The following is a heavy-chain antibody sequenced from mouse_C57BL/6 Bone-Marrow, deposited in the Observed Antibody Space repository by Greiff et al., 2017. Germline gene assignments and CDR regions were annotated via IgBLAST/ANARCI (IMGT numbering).Heavy chain of an antibody. D-gene: IGHD1-1*01. CDR1: GYTFTSSW. Sequence: QVQLKQPGAELVKPGASVKMSCKASGYTFTSSWITWVKQRPGQGLEWIGGIYPGSGSTKYNEKFKGKATMTADTSSSTAYMQLSSLTSEDSAVYYCARTVVANYAMDYWGQGTSVTVSS. V-gene: IGHV1-55*01. CDR2: IYPGSGST. CDR3: ARTVVANYAMDY. J-gene: IGHJ4*01.